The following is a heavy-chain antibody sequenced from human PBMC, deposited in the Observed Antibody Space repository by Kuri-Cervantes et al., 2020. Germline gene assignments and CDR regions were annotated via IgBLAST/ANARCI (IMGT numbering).Heavy chain of an antibody. Sequence: APVKVSCKASVYTFTDYYMHWVRQAPGQGLEWMGWSNPNSGGTNYAQKLQGRLNMTRDPSISPAYMELSRLRSDDTAVYYWARGLGGKGNWELLGNSWGQGTLVTVSS. CDR1: VYTFTDYY. D-gene: IGHD1-26*01. CDR3: ARGLGGKGNWELLGNS. J-gene: IGHJ4*02. CDR2: SNPNSGGT. V-gene: IGHV1-2*02.